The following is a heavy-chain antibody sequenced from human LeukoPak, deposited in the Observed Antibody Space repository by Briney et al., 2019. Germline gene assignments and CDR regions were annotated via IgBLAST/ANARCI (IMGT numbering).Heavy chain of an antibody. J-gene: IGHJ4*02. V-gene: IGHV1-2*02. D-gene: IGHD3-22*01. CDR2: INPNSGGT. Sequence: ASVKVSCKVSGYSFTAYYMHWVRQAPGQGLEWMGWINPNSGGTNYAQKFQGRVTMTRDTSISTAYMELSRLRSDDTAVYYCARGAHYHDSSEGFDYWGQGTLVSVSS. CDR3: ARGAHYHDSSEGFDY. CDR1: GYSFTAYY.